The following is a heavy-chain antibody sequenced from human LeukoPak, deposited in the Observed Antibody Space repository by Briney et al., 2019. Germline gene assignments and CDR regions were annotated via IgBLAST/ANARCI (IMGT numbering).Heavy chain of an antibody. CDR3: AKDWRFFSTMVRGVLYYFGY. CDR2: ISGSGGST. CDR1: GFTFSSYA. V-gene: IGHV3-23*01. Sequence: PGGSLRLSCAASGFTFSSYAMSWVRQAPGKGLEWVSAISGSGGSTYYADSVKGRFTISRDNSKNTLYLQMNSLRAEDTAVYYCAKDWRFFSTMVRGVLYYFGYWGQGTLVTVSS. D-gene: IGHD3-10*01. J-gene: IGHJ4*02.